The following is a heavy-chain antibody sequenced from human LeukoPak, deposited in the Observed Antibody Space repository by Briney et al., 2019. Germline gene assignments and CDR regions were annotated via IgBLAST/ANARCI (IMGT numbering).Heavy chain of an antibody. D-gene: IGHD3-9*01. CDR3: ARDLKVLRYFDWFTNYYYCYYMDV. CDR2: ISGSGGST. CDR1: GFTFSSSA. J-gene: IGHJ6*03. Sequence: PGGSLRLSCAASGFTFSSSAMSWVRQAPGKGLEWVSAISGSGGSTYYADSVKGRFTISRDNAKNSLYLQMNSLRAEDTALYYCARDLKVLRYFDWFTNYYYCYYMDVWGKGTTVTISS. V-gene: IGHV3-23*01.